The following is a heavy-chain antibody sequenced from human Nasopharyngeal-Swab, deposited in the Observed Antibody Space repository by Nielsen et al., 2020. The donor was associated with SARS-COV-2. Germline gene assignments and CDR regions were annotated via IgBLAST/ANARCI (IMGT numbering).Heavy chain of an antibody. D-gene: IGHD5-12*01. CDR1: GFTFSSYA. J-gene: IGHJ5*02. CDR2: ISYDGSNQ. Sequence: GESLKISCAASGFTFSSYAMHWVRQAPSKGLGWGAVISYDGSNQYYADSVKGRFTISRDNSKNTLYLQMNSLRAEDTAVYYCARDQGGFLDPWGQGTLVTVSS. CDR3: ARDQGGFLDP. V-gene: IGHV3-30-3*01.